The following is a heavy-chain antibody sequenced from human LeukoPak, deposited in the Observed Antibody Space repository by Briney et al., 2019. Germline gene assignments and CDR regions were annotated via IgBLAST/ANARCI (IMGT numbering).Heavy chain of an antibody. CDR1: GGSFSGYY. CDR3: ARLWYGSGWYIRLNWFDP. D-gene: IGHD6-19*01. Sequence: SETLSLTCAVYGGSFSGYYWSWIRQPPGKGLEWIGEINHSGSTNYNPSLKSRVTISVDTSKNQFSLKLSSVTAADTAVYYCARLWYGSGWYIRLNWFDPWGQGTLVTVSS. V-gene: IGHV4-34*01. CDR2: INHSGST. J-gene: IGHJ5*02.